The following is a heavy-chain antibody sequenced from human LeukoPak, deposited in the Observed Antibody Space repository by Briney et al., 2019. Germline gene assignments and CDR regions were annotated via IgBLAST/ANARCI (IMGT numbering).Heavy chain of an antibody. D-gene: IGHD6-13*01. CDR1: GGSISSSSYY. CDR2: IYYSGST. V-gene: IGHV4-61*05. Sequence: SETLSLTCTVSGGSISSSSYYWGWIRQPPGKGLEWIGYIYYSGSTNYNPSLKSRVTISVDTSKNQFSLKLSSVTAADTAVYYCARVWTDAAGRNAFDIWGQGTMVTVSS. J-gene: IGHJ3*02. CDR3: ARVWTDAAGRNAFDI.